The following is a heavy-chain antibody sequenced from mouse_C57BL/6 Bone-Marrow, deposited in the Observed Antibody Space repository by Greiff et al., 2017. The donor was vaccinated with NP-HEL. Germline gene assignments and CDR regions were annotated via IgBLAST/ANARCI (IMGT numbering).Heavy chain of an antibody. CDR3: ARDYDYSDY. CDR2: IDPSDSYT. D-gene: IGHD2-4*01. CDR1: GYTFTSYW. V-gene: IGHV1-59*01. Sequence: VQLQQSGAELVRPGTSVKLSCKASGYTFTSYWMHWVKQRPGQGLEWIGVIDPSDSYTNYNQKFKGKATLTVDTSSSTAYMQLSSLTSEDSAVYYCARDYDYSDYWGQGTTLTVSS. J-gene: IGHJ2*01.